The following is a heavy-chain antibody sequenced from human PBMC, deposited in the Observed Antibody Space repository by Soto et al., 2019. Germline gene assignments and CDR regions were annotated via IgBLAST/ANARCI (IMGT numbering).Heavy chain of an antibody. D-gene: IGHD3-22*01. J-gene: IGHJ4*02. V-gene: IGHV3-7*01. CDR2: IKQDGSEK. CDR1: GFTFSSYW. CDR3: ASPLGGYYDSSGYYDY. Sequence: GGSLRLSCAASGFTFSSYWMSWVRQAPGKGLEWVANIKQDGSEKYYVDSVKGRFTISRDNAKNSLYLQMNSLRAEDTAVYYCASPLGGYYDSSGYYDYWGQGTLVTVSS.